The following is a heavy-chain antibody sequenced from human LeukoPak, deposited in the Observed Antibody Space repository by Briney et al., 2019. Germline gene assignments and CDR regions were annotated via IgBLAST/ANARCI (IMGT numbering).Heavy chain of an antibody. Sequence: PSQTLPLTCSVAGASISGSYCWSWIRQPAGKGLEWIGRICTIGTTNYNPSLKSRVTISVDTSTNQVSLRLTSVTAADTAVYYCARDPPDYSTAWHAFAIWGQGAMVTVS. CDR1: GASISGSYC. V-gene: IGHV4-61*02. D-gene: IGHD6-19*01. J-gene: IGHJ3*02. CDR3: ARDPPDYSTAWHAFAI. CDR2: ICTIGTT.